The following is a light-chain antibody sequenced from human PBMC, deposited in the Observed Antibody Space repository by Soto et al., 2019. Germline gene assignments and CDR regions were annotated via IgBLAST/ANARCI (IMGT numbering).Light chain of an antibody. CDR1: SSDVGRYNY. Sequence: QSVLTQPPSASGSPGQSVTISCTGTSSDVGRYNYISWYQQHPGKAPKLMIYEVSKRPSGVPDRFSGSKSGNTASLTVSGLQAEDEADYYCGSYAGSSTLYVFGPGTKVTVL. J-gene: IGLJ1*01. CDR3: GSYAGSSTLYV. CDR2: EVS. V-gene: IGLV2-8*01.